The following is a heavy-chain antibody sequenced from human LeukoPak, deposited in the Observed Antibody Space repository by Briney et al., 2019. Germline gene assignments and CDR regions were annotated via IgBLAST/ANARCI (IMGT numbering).Heavy chain of an antibody. CDR2: IIPIFGTA. V-gene: IGHV1-69*01. D-gene: IGHD2-2*01. CDR3: ARSGVPAAMRGSAFDI. Sequence: ASVKVSCKASGGTFSSYAISWVRQAPGQGLEWMGGIIPIFGTANYAQEFHGRVTITADETTSTAYMELSSLRSEDTAVYYRARSGVPAAMRGSAFDIWGQGTMVTVSS. CDR1: GGTFSSYA. J-gene: IGHJ3*02.